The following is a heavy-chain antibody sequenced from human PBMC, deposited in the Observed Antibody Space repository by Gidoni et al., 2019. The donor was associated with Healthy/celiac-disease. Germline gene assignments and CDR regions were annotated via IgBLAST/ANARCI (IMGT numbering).Heavy chain of an antibody. CDR1: GSTFSSYW. CDR2: INSDGSST. Sequence: EVQLVESGGGLVQPGGSLRLSCAASGSTFSSYWMHWVRQAPGKGLVWVSRINSDGSSTSYADSVKGRFTISRDNAKNTLYLQMNSLRAEDTAVYYCAAGHGWNAFDIWGQGTMVTVSS. CDR3: AAGHGWNAFDI. D-gene: IGHD2-15*01. J-gene: IGHJ3*02. V-gene: IGHV3-74*01.